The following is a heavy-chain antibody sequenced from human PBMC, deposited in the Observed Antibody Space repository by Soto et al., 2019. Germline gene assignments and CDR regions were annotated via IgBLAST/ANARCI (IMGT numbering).Heavy chain of an antibody. CDR2: LSWNGNDI. CDR3: AKDMDRYDFWTGSSFDS. Sequence: EVQLVESGGDMVQPGRSLRLSCVASGFTFDDYAMWWVRQAPGKGLEWVSGLSWNGNDIAYADSVKGRFTISRDDAKNSLYLQMKSLRAEDTALYFCAKDMDRYDFWTGSSFDSWGQGTLVTVSS. CDR1: GFTFDDYA. D-gene: IGHD3-3*01. V-gene: IGHV3-9*01. J-gene: IGHJ4*02.